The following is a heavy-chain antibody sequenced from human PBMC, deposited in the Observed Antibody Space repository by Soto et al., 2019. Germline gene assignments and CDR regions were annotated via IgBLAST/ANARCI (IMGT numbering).Heavy chain of an antibody. D-gene: IGHD3-10*01. CDR2: IYSGDNT. V-gene: IGHV3-53*01. Sequence: PGGSLRLSCAASGFSVSSNYMGWVRQAPGRGLEWVSIIYSGDNTYYADSVKGRFTVSRDNSKNTLYFQMNSLRFEDTAVYYCAKDLWFGEADYWGQGTLVTVSS. CDR1: GFSVSSNY. J-gene: IGHJ4*02. CDR3: AKDLWFGEADY.